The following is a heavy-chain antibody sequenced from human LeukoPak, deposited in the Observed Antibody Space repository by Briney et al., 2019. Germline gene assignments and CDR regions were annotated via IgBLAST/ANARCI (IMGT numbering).Heavy chain of an antibody. Sequence: PGGSLRLSCAASGFSFFRYSMTWVRQAPGKGLEWVSSISSSSTYIYYADSVKGRFTISRDNAKNSLYLQMNSLRAEDTAVYYCARGSRWRNFDYWGQGTLVTVSS. CDR3: ARGSRWRNFDY. CDR2: ISSSSTYI. V-gene: IGHV3-21*06. J-gene: IGHJ4*02. D-gene: IGHD4-23*01. CDR1: GFSFFRYS.